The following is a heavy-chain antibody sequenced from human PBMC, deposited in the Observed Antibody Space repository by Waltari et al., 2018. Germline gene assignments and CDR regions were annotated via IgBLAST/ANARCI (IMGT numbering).Heavy chain of an antibody. CDR3: ARGPLLSKVDY. CDR1: GYSISSGYY. Sequence: QVQLQESGPGLVKPSETLSLTCAVSGYSISSGYYWGWIRQPPGKGLEWIGSIYHSGSTYYNPSLKSRVTISVDTSKNQFSLNLSSVTAADTAVYYCARGPLLSKVDYWGQGTLVTVSS. V-gene: IGHV4-38-2*01. D-gene: IGHD1-26*01. J-gene: IGHJ4*02. CDR2: IYHSGST.